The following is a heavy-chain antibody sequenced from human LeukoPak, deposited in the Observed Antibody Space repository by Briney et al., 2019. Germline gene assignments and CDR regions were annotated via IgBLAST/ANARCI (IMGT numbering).Heavy chain of an antibody. CDR1: GYTFTSYG. CDR2: ISAYNGNT. Sequence: GASVKVSCNASGYTFTSYGISWVRQAPGQGLEWMGWISAYNGNTNYAQKLQGRVTMTTGTSTSTAYMELRSLRSDDTAVYYRARAKDSYGYSGFDYWGQGTLVTVSS. CDR3: ARAKDSYGYSGFDY. J-gene: IGHJ4*02. V-gene: IGHV1-18*01. D-gene: IGHD5-18*01.